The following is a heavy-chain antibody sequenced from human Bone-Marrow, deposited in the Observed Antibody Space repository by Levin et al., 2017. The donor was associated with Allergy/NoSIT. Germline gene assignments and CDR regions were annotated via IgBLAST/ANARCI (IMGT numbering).Heavy chain of an antibody. CDR1: GGSISNSGSISSSNW. J-gene: IGHJ6*02. Sequence: NASETLSLTCAVSGGSISNSGSISSSNWWTWVRQSPAKGLEWIGEIYHGGRANYNPSLKSRVTISIDKSKNQFSLELTSLTAADTAVYYCARDLRLGPKYGMDVWGQGTTVTVSS. CDR2: IYHGGRA. D-gene: IGHD7-27*01. V-gene: IGHV4-4*02. CDR3: ARDLRLGPKYGMDV.